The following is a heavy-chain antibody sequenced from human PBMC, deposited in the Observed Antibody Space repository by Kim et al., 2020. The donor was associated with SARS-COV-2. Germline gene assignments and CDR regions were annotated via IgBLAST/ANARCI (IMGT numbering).Heavy chain of an antibody. V-gene: IGHV4-59*01. D-gene: IGHD4-4*01. J-gene: IGHJ6*02. Sequence: SETLSLTCTVSGGSISSYYWSWIRQPPGKGLEWIGYIYYSGSTNYNPSPKSRFTIPVATSKNQFSLKLSSGTAADTAGYYFARATGATPGGYYYGMDVWGQGTTVTVSS. CDR1: GGSISSYY. CDR2: IYYSGST. CDR3: ARATGATPGGYYYGMDV.